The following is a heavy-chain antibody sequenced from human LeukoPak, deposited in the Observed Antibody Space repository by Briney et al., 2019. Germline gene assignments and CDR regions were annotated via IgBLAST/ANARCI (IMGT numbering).Heavy chain of an antibody. J-gene: IGHJ1*01. V-gene: IGHV3-23*01. CDR3: AKEIYGDSTGGRFQH. CDR2: ISGSGGST. D-gene: IGHD4-17*01. CDR1: GFTFDDYG. Sequence: PGGSLRLSCAASGFTFDDYGMSWVRQAPGKGLEWVSVISGSGGSTYYADSVKGRFTVSRDNSKNTLYLQMNSLRAEDTAVYYCAKEIYGDSTGGRFQHWGQGTLVTVSS.